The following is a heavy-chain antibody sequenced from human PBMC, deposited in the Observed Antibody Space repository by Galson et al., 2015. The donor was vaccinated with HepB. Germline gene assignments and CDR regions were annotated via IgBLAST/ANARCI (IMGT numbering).Heavy chain of an antibody. V-gene: IGHV3-73*01. J-gene: IGHJ5*02. CDR1: GFTFSGSA. D-gene: IGHD6-13*01. CDR3: SRLGGRAGYSSA. CDR2: IGSKANNSAT. Sequence: SLRLSCAASGFTFSGSAMHWVRQTSGKGLEWVCRIGSKANNSATAYAASVKGRFIISRDDSKNTAFLQMNSLKTEDTAVYYCSRLGGRAGYSSAWGQGTLVTVSS.